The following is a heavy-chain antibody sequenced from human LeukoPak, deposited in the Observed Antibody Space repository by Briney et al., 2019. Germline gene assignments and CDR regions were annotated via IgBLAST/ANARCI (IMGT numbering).Heavy chain of an antibody. CDR3: ARGMGASTYYFDY. V-gene: IGHV3-21*04. CDR1: GYTFSSYN. Sequence: GGSLRLSCAASGYTFSSYNMNWVRQAPGKGLEWVSSITSSRSSVYYADSVKGRFTISRDNSKNTLYLQMNSLRAEDTAMYYCARGMGASTYYFDYWGQGTLVTVSS. D-gene: IGHD3-16*01. J-gene: IGHJ4*02. CDR2: ITSSRSSV.